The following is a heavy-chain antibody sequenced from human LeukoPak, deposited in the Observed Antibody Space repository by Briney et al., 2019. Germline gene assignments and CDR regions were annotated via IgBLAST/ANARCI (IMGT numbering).Heavy chain of an antibody. D-gene: IGHD6-13*01. CDR1: GFTFSIYS. Sequence: GGSLRLSCAASGFTFSIYSMNWVRQAPGEGLEWVSSISSSSSYIFYADSVKGRFTISRDNVKNLLYLQMNSLRADDTAVYYCAKGDRIAAAGTNGFDIWGQGTMVTVSS. CDR2: ISSSSSYI. V-gene: IGHV3-21*04. CDR3: AKGDRIAAAGTNGFDI. J-gene: IGHJ3*02.